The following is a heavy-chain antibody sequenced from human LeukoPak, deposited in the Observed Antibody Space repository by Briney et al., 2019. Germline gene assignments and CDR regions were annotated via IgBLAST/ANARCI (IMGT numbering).Heavy chain of an antibody. Sequence: QPGGSLRFSCAASGFTFSSYWMHWVRQAPGKGLVWVSRINTDGSYTSYADSVKGRFTVSRDNAKNTLYLQMNSLRAEDTAVYYCVGPWRSGRYYFDYWGQGTLVTVSS. CDR2: INTDGSYT. CDR3: VGPWRSGRYYFDY. J-gene: IGHJ4*02. V-gene: IGHV3-74*01. D-gene: IGHD1-1*01. CDR1: GFTFSSYW.